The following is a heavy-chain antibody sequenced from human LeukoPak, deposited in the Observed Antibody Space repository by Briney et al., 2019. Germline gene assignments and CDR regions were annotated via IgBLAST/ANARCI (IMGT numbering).Heavy chain of an antibody. D-gene: IGHD3-10*02. CDR1: GFAFTNYA. V-gene: IGHV3-23*01. CDR2: VTTSGTIT. Sequence: GGSLRLSCAASGFAFTNYAMTWVRQAPGKGLEWVSLVTTSGTITYYADSVRGRFTVSRDNSMNTLYLQMTGLRAEDTAVYYCAKNRGATMIGGGLDYWGQGTLVTVSS. CDR3: AKNRGATMIGGGLDY. J-gene: IGHJ4*02.